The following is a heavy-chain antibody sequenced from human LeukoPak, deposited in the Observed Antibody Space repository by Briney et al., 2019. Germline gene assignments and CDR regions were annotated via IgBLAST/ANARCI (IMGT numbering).Heavy chain of an antibody. Sequence: GGSLRLSCAASGFTFSSYGMNWVRQAPGKGLEWVSSISSSSSYIYYADSVKGRFTISRDNAKNSLYLQMNSLRAEDTAVYYCARRRDIVVVPAAYNWFDPWGQGTLVTVSS. CDR2: ISSSSSYI. J-gene: IGHJ5*02. D-gene: IGHD2-2*01. CDR3: ARRRDIVVVPAAYNWFDP. V-gene: IGHV3-21*01. CDR1: GFTFSSYG.